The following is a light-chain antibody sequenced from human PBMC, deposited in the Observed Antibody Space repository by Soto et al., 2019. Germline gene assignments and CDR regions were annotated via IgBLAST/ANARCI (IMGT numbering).Light chain of an antibody. CDR3: QQYDGPPWT. Sequence: EIVLTQSPGTLSLSPGERATLSCRASQTVSSNYLAWYQQKPGQAPRLLIYGSSSRATGIPDRFSGSGSGTDFTLTISRLGPEDLAVYYCQQYDGPPWTFGQGTKVEIK. V-gene: IGKV3-20*01. CDR2: GSS. J-gene: IGKJ1*01. CDR1: QTVSSNY.